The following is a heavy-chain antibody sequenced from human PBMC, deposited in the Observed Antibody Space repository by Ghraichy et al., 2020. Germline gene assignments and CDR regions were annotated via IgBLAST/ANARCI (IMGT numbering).Heavy chain of an antibody. D-gene: IGHD2-8*01. CDR3: ARGVAGLMYAITVPEFDP. V-gene: IGHV4-61*08. CDR2: IYYSGST. CDR1: GGSVSSGAYY. J-gene: IGHJ5*02. Sequence: SETLSLTCTVSGGSVSSGAYYWSWIRQPPGRGLEWIGYIYYSGSTNYNPSLKSRVTISVDTSKNQFSLNLTSVTAADTAVYYCARGVAGLMYAITVPEFDPWGQGTLVTVFS.